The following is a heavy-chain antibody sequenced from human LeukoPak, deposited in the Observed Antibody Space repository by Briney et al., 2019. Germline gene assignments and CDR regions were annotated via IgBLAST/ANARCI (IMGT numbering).Heavy chain of an antibody. CDR2: IDPSDSYT. Sequence: GESLKISCKGSGYSFTSYWISWVRQMPGKGLEWMGRIDPSDSYTNYSPSFQGHVTISADKSISTAYLQWSSLKASDTAMYYCARRIGSRPKNDYWGQGTLLTVSS. CDR1: GYSFTSYW. CDR3: ARRIGSRPKNDY. J-gene: IGHJ4*02. D-gene: IGHD2/OR15-2a*01. V-gene: IGHV5-10-1*01.